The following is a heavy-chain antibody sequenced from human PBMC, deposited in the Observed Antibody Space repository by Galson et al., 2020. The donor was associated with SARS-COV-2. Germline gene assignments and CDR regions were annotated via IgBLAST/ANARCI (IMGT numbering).Heavy chain of an antibody. CDR1: GFTFSSYA. Sequence: GGSLRLSCAASGFTFSSYAMSWVRQAPGKGLEWVSAISGSGGSTYYADSVKGRFTISRDNSKNTLYLQMNSLRAEDTAVYYCAKEGKYYYDSSGYYSPLPIDYWGQGTLVTVSS. J-gene: IGHJ4*02. V-gene: IGHV3-23*01. D-gene: IGHD3-22*01. CDR2: ISGSGGST. CDR3: AKEGKYYYDSSGYYSPLPIDY.